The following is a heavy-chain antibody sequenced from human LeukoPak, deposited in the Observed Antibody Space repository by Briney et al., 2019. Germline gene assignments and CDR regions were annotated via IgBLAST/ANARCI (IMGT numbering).Heavy chain of an antibody. D-gene: IGHD6-13*01. V-gene: IGHV1-2*02. J-gene: IGHJ3*02. CDR1: GYAFTGYY. CDR3: AREGQQLVRTDAFDI. Sequence: ASVKVSCKASGYAFTGYYMHWVRQAPGQGLEWMGWINPNSGGTNYAQKFQGRVTMTRDTSISTAYMELSRLRSDDTAVYYCAREGQQLVRTDAFDIWGQGTMVTVSS. CDR2: INPNSGGT.